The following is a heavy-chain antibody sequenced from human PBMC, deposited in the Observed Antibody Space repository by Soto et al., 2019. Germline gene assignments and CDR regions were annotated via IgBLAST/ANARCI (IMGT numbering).Heavy chain of an antibody. J-gene: IGHJ4*02. CDR3: ARDLPRAIVIVSATHFDC. CDR2: ISPYNGNT. Sequence: QVQLVQPRAKVKKPGASVKVSCKASGYTFTDYGISWVRQAPGQGLEWMGWISPYNGNTNYAQKLQGRVTMTTDTSTSTAYMELSSLRSDDTAVYYCARDLPRAIVIVSATHFDCWGQGTLVTVSS. D-gene: IGHD3-22*01. V-gene: IGHV1-18*01. CDR1: GYTFTDYG.